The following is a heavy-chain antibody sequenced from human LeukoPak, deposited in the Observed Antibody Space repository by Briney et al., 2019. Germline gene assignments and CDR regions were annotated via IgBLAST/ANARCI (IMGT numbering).Heavy chain of an antibody. CDR2: IIPIFGTA. CDR3: AKGHYGDYVWPDY. J-gene: IGHJ4*02. CDR1: GGTFSSYA. Sequence: ASVKVSCKASGGTFSSYAISWVRQAPGQGLEWMGGIIPIFGTANYAQKFQGRVTITADKSTSTAYMELNSLRAEDTAVYYCAKGHYGDYVWPDYWGQGTLVTVSS. D-gene: IGHD4-17*01. V-gene: IGHV1-69*06.